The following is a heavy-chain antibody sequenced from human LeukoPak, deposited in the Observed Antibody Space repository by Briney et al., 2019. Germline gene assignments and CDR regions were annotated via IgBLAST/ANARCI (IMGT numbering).Heavy chain of an antibody. CDR3: ARGRQSTDYYDSSGYYYRGLNY. CDR1: GGSFSGYY. D-gene: IGHD3-22*01. V-gene: IGHV4-34*01. CDR2: INHSGST. J-gene: IGHJ4*02. Sequence: SETLSLTCAVYGGSFSGYYWSWIRQPPGKGLEWIGEINHSGSTNYNPSLKSRVTISVDTSKNQFSLKLSSVTAADTAVYYCARGRQSTDYYDSSGYYYRGLNYWGQGTLVTVSS.